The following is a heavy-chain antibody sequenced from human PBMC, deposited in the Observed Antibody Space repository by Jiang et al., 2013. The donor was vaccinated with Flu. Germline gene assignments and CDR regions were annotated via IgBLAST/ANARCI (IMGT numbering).Heavy chain of an antibody. CDR2: IYYSGST. J-gene: IGHJ5*02. Sequence: GLVKPSETLSLTCTVSGGSISSYYWSWIRQPPGKGLEWIGYIYYSGSTNYNPSLKSRVTISVDTSKNQFSLKLSSVTAADTAVYYCACTSRIAAGGWFDPWGQGTLVTVSS. CDR1: GGSISSYY. CDR3: ACTSRIAAGGWFDP. V-gene: IGHV4-59*01. D-gene: IGHD6-13*01.